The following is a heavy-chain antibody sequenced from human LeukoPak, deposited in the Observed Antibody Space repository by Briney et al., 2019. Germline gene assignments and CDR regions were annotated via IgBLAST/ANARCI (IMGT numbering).Heavy chain of an antibody. CDR2: ISSSSSYI. Sequence: PGGSLRLSCAASGFTFSSYSMNWVRQAPGKGLEWVSSISSSSSYIYYADSVKGRFTISRDNAKNSLHLQMNSLRAEDTAVYYCARHGPIAVAGPTDYWGQGTLVTVSS. V-gene: IGHV3-21*01. D-gene: IGHD6-19*01. CDR3: ARHGPIAVAGPTDY. J-gene: IGHJ4*02. CDR1: GFTFSSYS.